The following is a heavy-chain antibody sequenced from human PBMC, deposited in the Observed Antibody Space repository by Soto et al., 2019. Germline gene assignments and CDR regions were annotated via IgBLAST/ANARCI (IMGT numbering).Heavy chain of an antibody. J-gene: IGHJ5*02. CDR1: EFIVSNHY. D-gene: IGHD4-17*01. V-gene: IGHV3-53*01. Sequence: EVQLVASGGGLIQPGGSLRLSCAASEFIVSNHYINWVRQAPGKGLAWVSVLYSGGSTYYADSGKGRFTISRDNPENTLYLQVTVLRSEDMALYYCSRAGPGEYPDHWGQGTLVTGSS. CDR2: LYSGGST. CDR3: SRAGPGEYPDH.